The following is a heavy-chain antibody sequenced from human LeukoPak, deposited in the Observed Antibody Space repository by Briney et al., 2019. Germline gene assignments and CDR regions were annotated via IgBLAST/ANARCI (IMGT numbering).Heavy chain of an antibody. CDR2: IKQDGSEK. J-gene: IGHJ4*02. D-gene: IGHD6-6*01. V-gene: IGHV3-7*01. CDR1: GFTFSSYW. Sequence: GGSLRLSCAASGFTFSSYWMSWVRQAPGKGLEWVANIKQDGSEKYYVDSVKGRFTISRDNAKNSLYLQMNSLRAEDTAVYYCARLEYSSSSPWDYWGQGTLVTVSS. CDR3: ARLEYSSSSPWDY.